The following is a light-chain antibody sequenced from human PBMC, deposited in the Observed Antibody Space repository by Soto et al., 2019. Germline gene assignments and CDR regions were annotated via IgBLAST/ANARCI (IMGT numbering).Light chain of an antibody. Sequence: EFVLTQSPGTLSLSPGERATLSCRASQIVNSFYLAWYQQKPGQAPRLLIYDASNRATGIPARFSGSGSGTDFTLTISSLQPEDFATYYCPQSYSTPLTFGGGTKVDIK. J-gene: IGKJ4*01. V-gene: IGKV3D-20*02. CDR2: DAS. CDR1: QIVNSFY. CDR3: PQSYSTPLT.